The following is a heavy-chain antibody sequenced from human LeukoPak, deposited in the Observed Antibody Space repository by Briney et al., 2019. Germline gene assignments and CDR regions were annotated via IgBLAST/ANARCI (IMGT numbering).Heavy chain of an antibody. J-gene: IGHJ3*02. CDR2: IYSGGSI. V-gene: IGHV3-66*04. Sequence: GGSLRLSCAASGFTVSSNYMSWVRQAPGKGLEWVSVIYSGGSIYYADSVKGRFIISRDTSKNTLYLQMNSLRAEDTAVYYCARQRDTVGASGGFDIWGQGTMVTVSS. D-gene: IGHD4-23*01. CDR3: ARQRDTVGASGGFDI. CDR1: GFTVSSNY.